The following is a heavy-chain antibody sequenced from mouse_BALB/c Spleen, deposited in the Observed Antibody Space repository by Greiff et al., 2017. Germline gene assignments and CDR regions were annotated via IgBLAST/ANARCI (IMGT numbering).Heavy chain of an antibody. Sequence: QVQLQQPGAELVRPGASVKLSCKASGYTFTSYWINWVKQRPGQGLEWIGNIYPSDSYTNYNQKFKDKATLTVDKSSSTAYMQLSSPTSEDSAVYYCTRQSDYGSFAYWGQGTLVTVSA. CDR2: IYPSDSYT. V-gene: IGHV1-69*02. J-gene: IGHJ3*01. D-gene: IGHD1-2*01. CDR1: GYTFTSYW. CDR3: TRQSDYGSFAY.